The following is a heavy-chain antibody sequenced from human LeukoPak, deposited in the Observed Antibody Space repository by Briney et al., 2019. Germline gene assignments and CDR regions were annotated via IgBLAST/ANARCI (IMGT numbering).Heavy chain of an antibody. V-gene: IGHV1-2*02. D-gene: IGHD6-19*01. CDR1: GYTFTGYY. J-gene: IGHJ4*02. CDR2: INPNSGDT. CDR3: ARPHSSGWDHFVDY. Sequence: GASVKVSCKASGYTFTGYYIHWVRQAPGLGLEWMGWINPNSGDTKYAQKFQDRVTMTRDTSINTAYMELGRLTSDDTAVFYCARPHSSGWDHFVDYWGQGTLVTVAS.